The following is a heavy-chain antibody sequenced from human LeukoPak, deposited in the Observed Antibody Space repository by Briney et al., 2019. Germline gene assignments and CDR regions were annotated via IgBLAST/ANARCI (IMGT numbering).Heavy chain of an antibody. CDR1: GGSISSGSYY. CDR2: IYTSGST. Sequence: SETLSLTCTVSGGSISSGSYYWSWIRQPAGKGLEWIGRIYTSGSTNYNPSLKSRVTISVDTSKNQFSLKLSSVTAADTAVYYCARGGRSYPTGFDYWGQGTLVTVSS. V-gene: IGHV4-61*02. CDR3: ARGGRSYPTGFDY. D-gene: IGHD1-26*01. J-gene: IGHJ4*02.